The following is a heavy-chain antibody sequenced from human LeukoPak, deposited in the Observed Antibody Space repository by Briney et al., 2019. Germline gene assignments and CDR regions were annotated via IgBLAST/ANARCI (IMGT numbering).Heavy chain of an antibody. CDR3: ARGSLYNWFDP. J-gene: IGHJ5*02. CDR2: IYTGGST. Sequence: GGSLRLSCAASGFTVSSNYMSWVRQAPGKGLEWVSVIYTGGSTYYADSVKGRVTISRDNSKNTLYLQMNSLRAEDTAVYYCARGSLYNWFDPWGQGTLVTVSS. D-gene: IGHD3-10*01. V-gene: IGHV3-66*01. CDR1: GFTVSSNY.